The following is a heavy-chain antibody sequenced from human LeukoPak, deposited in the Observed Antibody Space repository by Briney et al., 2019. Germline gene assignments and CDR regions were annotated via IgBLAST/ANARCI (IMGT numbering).Heavy chain of an antibody. CDR2: ISSSSSYI. CDR3: ARGRNYSDSSGYPH. V-gene: IGHV3-21*01. CDR1: GFTFSSYS. Sequence: GGSLRLSCAASGFTFSSYSMNWVRQAPGKGLEWVSSISSSSSYIYYADSVKGRFTISRDNAKNSLYLQMNSLRAEDTAVYYCARGRNYSDSSGYPHWGQGTLVTVSS. J-gene: IGHJ4*02. D-gene: IGHD3-22*01.